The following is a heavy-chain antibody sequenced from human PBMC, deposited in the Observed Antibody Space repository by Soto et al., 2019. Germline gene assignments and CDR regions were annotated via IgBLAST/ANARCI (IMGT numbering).Heavy chain of an antibody. J-gene: IGHJ6*02. CDR3: ARYCTNGVCYTDYYHYYGMDV. CDR2: ISSSSSYI. V-gene: IGHV3-21*01. Sequence: PGGSLRLSCAASGFTFSSYSMNWVRQAPGKGLEWVSSISSSSSYIYYADSVKGRFTISRDNAKNSLYLQMNSLRAEDTAVYYCARYCTNGVCYTDYYHYYGMDVWGQGTTVTVS. CDR1: GFTFSSYS. D-gene: IGHD2-8*01.